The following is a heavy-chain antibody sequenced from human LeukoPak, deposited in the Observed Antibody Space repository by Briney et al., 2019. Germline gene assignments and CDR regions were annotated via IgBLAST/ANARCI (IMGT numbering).Heavy chain of an antibody. CDR1: GFTFSDYY. Sequence: GGSLRLSCAASGFTFSDYYMTWFRQAPGKGLEWVSYISGGSSYTNFADSVKGRFTISRDNAKNSLYLQMNSLRAEDTAVYYCAREIGAYGYWGQGTLVTVSS. J-gene: IGHJ4*02. D-gene: IGHD3-3*01. V-gene: IGHV3-11*06. CDR2: ISGGSSYT. CDR3: AREIGAYGY.